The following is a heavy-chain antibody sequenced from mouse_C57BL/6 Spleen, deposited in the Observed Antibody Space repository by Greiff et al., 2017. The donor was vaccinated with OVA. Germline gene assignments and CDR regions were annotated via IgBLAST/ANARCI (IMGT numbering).Heavy chain of an antibody. CDR2: ICRCDST. J-gene: IGHJ1*03. CDR1: GFSFTSYG. CDR3: AKRGNYWYFDV. Sequence: VQLKESGPGLVAPSQSLSIPCNVSGFSFTSYGIDWVSQPPGKGLEWLGEICRCDSTNYNSALMSRMSISKDNSKSQVFLKMNSLQTDDTAMYYCAKRGNYWYFDVWGTGTTVTVSS. V-gene: IGHV2-9*01. D-gene: IGHD1-1*02.